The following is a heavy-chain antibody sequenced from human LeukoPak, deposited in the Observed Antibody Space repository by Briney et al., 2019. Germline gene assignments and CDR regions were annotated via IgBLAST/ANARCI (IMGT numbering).Heavy chain of an antibody. CDR1: GFTFSTYW. D-gene: IGHD3-3*01. Sequence: GGSLRLSCVASGFTFSTYWMYWVRQAPGKGLVWVSRINTDASSTTYTDSVKGRFTISRDNAKNTLYLQMNSLRAEDTAVYYCARDRGTYGVLNYWGQGTLVSVSS. CDR2: INTDASST. CDR3: ARDRGTYGVLNY. V-gene: IGHV3-74*01. J-gene: IGHJ4*02.